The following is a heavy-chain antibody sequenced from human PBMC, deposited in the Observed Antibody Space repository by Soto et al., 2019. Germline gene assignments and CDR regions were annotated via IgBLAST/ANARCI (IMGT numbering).Heavy chain of an antibody. CDR3: AGNIVATISSFDY. J-gene: IGHJ4*02. V-gene: IGHV4-34*01. CDR1: GGSFSCYY. Sequence: SETLSLTCAVDGGSFSCYYWSWIRQPPGKGLEWIGEINHSGSANYNPSLKSRVTISVDTSKNQFSLKLNSVTAADTAVYYCAGNIVATISSFDYWGQGTLVTVSS. D-gene: IGHD5-12*01. CDR2: INHSGSA.